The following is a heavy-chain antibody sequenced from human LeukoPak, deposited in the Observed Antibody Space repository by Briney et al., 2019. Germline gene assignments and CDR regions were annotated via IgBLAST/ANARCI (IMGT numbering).Heavy chain of an antibody. D-gene: IGHD5-12*01. V-gene: IGHV4-59*01. CDR2: IQHSDI. CDR1: GASISSSY. CDR3: TKVLRGYSDYGD. Sequence: SETLSLTCAVSGASISSSYWSWIWQPPGKGLEYIGYIQHSDINYNPSLKSRVTMTLDTSKNQFSLKLTSVTAADTAIYYCTKVLRGYSDYGDWGQGTLVTVSS. J-gene: IGHJ4*02.